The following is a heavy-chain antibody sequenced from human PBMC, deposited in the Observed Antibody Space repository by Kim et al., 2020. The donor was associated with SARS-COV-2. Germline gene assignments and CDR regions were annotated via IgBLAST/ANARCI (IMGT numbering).Heavy chain of an antibody. D-gene: IGHD3-22*01. J-gene: IGHJ4*02. CDR1: GGSFSGYY. Sequence: SETLSLTCAVYGGSFSGYYWSWIRQPPGKGLEWIGEINHSGSTNYNPSLKSRVTISVDTSKNQFSLKLSSVTAADTAVYYCARTYYYDKGLDYWGQGTLVTVSS. CDR3: ARTYYYDKGLDY. V-gene: IGHV4-34*01. CDR2: INHSGST.